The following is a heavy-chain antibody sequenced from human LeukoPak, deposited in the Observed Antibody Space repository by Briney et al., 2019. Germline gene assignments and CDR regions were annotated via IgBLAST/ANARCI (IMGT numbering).Heavy chain of an antibody. V-gene: IGHV3-48*01. CDR3: ARALLDYYDSSGSPRGVDY. CDR1: GFTFSSYS. D-gene: IGHD3-22*01. Sequence: PGKSLRLSCAASGFTFSSYSMNWVRQAPGKGLEWVSYISSSSSTIYYADSVKGRFTISRDNAKNSLYLQMNSLRAEDTAVYYCARALLDYYDSSGSPRGVDYWGQGTLVTVSS. CDR2: ISSSSSTI. J-gene: IGHJ4*02.